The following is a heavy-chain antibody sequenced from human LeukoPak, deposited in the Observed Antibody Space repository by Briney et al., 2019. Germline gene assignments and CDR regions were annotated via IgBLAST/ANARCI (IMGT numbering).Heavy chain of an antibody. CDR2: IYRSGST. Sequence: PSETLSLTCTVSGYSINSGYYWVWIRQPPGKGLEWIGSIYRSGSTNYNPSLTSRVTISLDTSKNQFSLSLNSVTAADTAIFYCARSMVTTDRNFDHWGQGTLVTVSS. CDR3: ARSMVTTDRNFDH. J-gene: IGHJ4*02. D-gene: IGHD2-21*02. V-gene: IGHV4-38-2*02. CDR1: GYSINSGYY.